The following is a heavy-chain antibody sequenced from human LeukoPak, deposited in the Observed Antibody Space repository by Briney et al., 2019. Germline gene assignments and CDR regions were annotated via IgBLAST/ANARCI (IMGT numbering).Heavy chain of an antibody. V-gene: IGHV3-21*01. CDR1: GFTFSSYS. Sequence: GGSLRLSCAASGFTFSSYSMNWVRQAPGKGLEWVSSIGSSSSYIYYADSVEGRFTISRDNAKNSLYLQMNSLRAEDTAVYYCARDTYDFWSGYYHNGFYYMDVWGKGTTVTVSS. CDR2: IGSSSSYI. J-gene: IGHJ6*03. D-gene: IGHD3-3*01. CDR3: ARDTYDFWSGYYHNGFYYMDV.